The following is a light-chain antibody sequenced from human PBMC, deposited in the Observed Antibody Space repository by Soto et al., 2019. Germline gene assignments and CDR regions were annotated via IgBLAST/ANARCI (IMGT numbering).Light chain of an antibody. CDR2: DVS. J-gene: IGLJ3*02. V-gene: IGLV2-11*01. CDR3: CSYAGDYTWV. CDR1: SSDVGGYNY. Sequence: QSALTQPRSVSGSPGQLVTISCTGTSSDVGGYNYVSWYQQHPGKAPKLMIYDVSKRPSGVPDRFFGSKSGNTASLTISGLQAEDEADYYCCSYAGDYTWVFGGGTQLTVL.